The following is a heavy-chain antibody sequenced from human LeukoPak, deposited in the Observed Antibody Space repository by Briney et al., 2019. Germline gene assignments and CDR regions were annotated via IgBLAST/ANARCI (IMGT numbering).Heavy chain of an antibody. Sequence: VASVKVSCKASGYTFTDHYMHWARQAPGQGLEWMGWINPNNGGTTYTQNFQGRVTMTRDTSISTAYMELSRLRSDDSAIYYCTRDHCSFANCYEDYYYGTDVWGQGTTVTVSS. CDR3: TRDHCSFANCYEDYYYGTDV. J-gene: IGHJ6*02. V-gene: IGHV1-2*02. CDR1: GYTFTDHY. CDR2: INPNNGGT. D-gene: IGHD2-2*01.